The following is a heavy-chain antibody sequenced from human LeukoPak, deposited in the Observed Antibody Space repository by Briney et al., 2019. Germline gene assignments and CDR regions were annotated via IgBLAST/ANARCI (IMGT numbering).Heavy chain of an antibody. Sequence: ASVKVSCKASGYTFTGYYMHWVRQAPGQGLEWMGWINPNSGGTNYAQKFQGRVTMTRDTSFSTAYMELSRLRSDDTAVYYCARSAAGRSWFDPWGQGTLVTVSS. J-gene: IGHJ5*02. CDR3: ARSAAGRSWFDP. D-gene: IGHD6-13*01. CDR2: INPNSGGT. V-gene: IGHV1-2*02. CDR1: GYTFTGYY.